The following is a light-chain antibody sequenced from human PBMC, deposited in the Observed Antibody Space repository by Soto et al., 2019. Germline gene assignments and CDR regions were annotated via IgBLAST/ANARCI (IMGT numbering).Light chain of an antibody. CDR3: QQYNSSPPDT. V-gene: IGKV3-20*01. Sequence: EIVLTQSPGTLSLSPGEGATLSCRASQSVRNNNLAWYQQKPGQAPRLLIYGASRRATGIPDRFSGSGSGTDFTLTISRLEPEDFAVYYCQQYNSSPPDTFGQGTNLEIK. CDR1: QSVRNNN. J-gene: IGKJ2*01. CDR2: GAS.